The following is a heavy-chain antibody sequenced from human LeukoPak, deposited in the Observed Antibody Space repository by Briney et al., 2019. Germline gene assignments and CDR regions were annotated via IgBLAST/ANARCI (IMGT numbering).Heavy chain of an antibody. Sequence: SETLSLTCTVSGGSISSYYWSWIRQPPGKGLEWIGYIYSSGTTNYNPSLKSRVTISVATSKNQFSLNLSSVTAADTAVYYCARGGGGEYSSGWYDYWGQGTLVTVSS. CDR1: GGSISSYY. CDR3: ARGGGGEYSSGWYDY. D-gene: IGHD6-19*01. J-gene: IGHJ4*02. CDR2: IYSSGTT. V-gene: IGHV4-59*01.